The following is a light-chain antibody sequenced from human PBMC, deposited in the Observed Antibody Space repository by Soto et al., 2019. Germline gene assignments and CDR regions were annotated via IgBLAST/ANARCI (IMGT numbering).Light chain of an antibody. CDR3: SSYPSASTRV. J-gene: IGLJ3*02. Sequence: QSALTQPASVSGSPGQSIAISCTGTSSDVGGYNYVSWYQHHPGKGPRLMIYDVSNRPSGVSDRFSASKSGNTASLTISGLQAEDEAEYYCSSYPSASTRVFGGGTKVTVL. CDR2: DVS. CDR1: SSDVGGYNY. V-gene: IGLV2-14*03.